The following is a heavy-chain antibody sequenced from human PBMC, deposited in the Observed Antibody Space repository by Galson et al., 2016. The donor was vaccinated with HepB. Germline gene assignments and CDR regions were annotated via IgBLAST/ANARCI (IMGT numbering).Heavy chain of an antibody. Sequence: SVKVSCKASGGTFSRFAISWVRQAPGQGLERMGGMIPMLATAHYAQRFQGRVTVSADESTSTAYIGLSSLRSDDTAVYYCARSFRGTYETGYYHYALDVWGQGTTVTVSS. CDR2: MIPMLATA. D-gene: IGHD3-16*01. V-gene: IGHV1-69*13. J-gene: IGHJ6*02. CDR3: ARSFRGTYETGYYHYALDV. CDR1: GGTFSRFA.